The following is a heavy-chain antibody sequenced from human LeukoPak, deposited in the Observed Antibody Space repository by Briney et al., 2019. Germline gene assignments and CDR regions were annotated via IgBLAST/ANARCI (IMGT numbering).Heavy chain of an antibody. V-gene: IGHV4-59*01. CDR3: ARGIESYGDYGY. CDR2: MYNSGST. Sequence: PSQTLSLTCTVSGGSICGSYWSWIPQPPRKGLEWIAYMYNSGSTNYNPSLKSRVTISIDTSKNQFSLKLSSLTAADTAIYYCARGIESYGDYGYWGQGILVTVSS. D-gene: IGHD4-17*01. J-gene: IGHJ4*02. CDR1: GGSICGSY.